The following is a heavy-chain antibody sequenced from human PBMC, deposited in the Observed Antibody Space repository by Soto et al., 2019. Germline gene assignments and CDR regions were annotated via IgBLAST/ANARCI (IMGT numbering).Heavy chain of an antibody. J-gene: IGHJ6*02. CDR1: GGSVNSNSYS. CDR3: GRMNGYCVGTICHAYYGMDV. V-gene: IGHV4-39*01. CDR2: IYSSEDN. Sequence: QLQVQESGPGLVKPSETLSLTCTVSGGSVNSNSYSWGWIRQSPGKGLEWIGTIYSSEDNHYNPSPRSGVTISVDTSMNEFALSLSSVTAADTAVYYCGRMNGYCVGTICHAYYGMDVWGQGTKVTVSS. D-gene: IGHD2-2*03.